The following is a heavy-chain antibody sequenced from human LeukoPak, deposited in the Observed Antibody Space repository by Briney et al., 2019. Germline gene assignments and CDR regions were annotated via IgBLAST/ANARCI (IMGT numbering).Heavy chain of an antibody. CDR1: GGSISSSSYY. V-gene: IGHV4-39*01. Sequence: PSETLSLTCTVSGGSISSSSYYWGWIRQPPGKGLEWIGSIYYSGSTYYNPSLKSRVTISVDTSKNQFSLKLSSVTAADTAVYYWAGLPDDSSGFFDYGAEGPLVTVSS. CDR2: IYYSGST. J-gene: IGHJ4*02. D-gene: IGHD3-22*01. CDR3: AGLPDDSSGFFDY.